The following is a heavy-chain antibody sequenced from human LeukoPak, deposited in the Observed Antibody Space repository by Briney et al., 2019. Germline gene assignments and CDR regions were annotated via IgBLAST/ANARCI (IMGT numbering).Heavy chain of an antibody. CDR3: ARGAHYDFWSGFLPDYYMDV. Sequence: SVKVSCKASGGTFSSYAISWVRQAPGQGLEWMGGIIPIFGTANYAQKFQGRVTITTDESTSTAYMELSSLRSEDTAVYYCARGAHYDFWSGFLPDYYMDVWGKGTTVTVSS. CDR2: IIPIFGTA. D-gene: IGHD3-3*01. J-gene: IGHJ6*03. V-gene: IGHV1-69*05. CDR1: GGTFSSYA.